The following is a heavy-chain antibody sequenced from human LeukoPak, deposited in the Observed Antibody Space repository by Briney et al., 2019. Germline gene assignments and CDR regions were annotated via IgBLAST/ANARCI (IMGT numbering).Heavy chain of an antibody. D-gene: IGHD2-2*02. J-gene: IGHJ4*02. CDR2: IYPVDSET. CDR3: ARQGCTTTSCHTIDY. Sequence: GESLQISCKGSGYTYTKSWIAWVRQMPRKGLELMGIIYPVDSETRYSPSFQGQVTISVDKSISTAYLQWSSLKASDTAMYYCARQGCTTTSCHTIDYWGQGTLVTVSS. CDR1: GYTYTKSW. V-gene: IGHV5-51*01.